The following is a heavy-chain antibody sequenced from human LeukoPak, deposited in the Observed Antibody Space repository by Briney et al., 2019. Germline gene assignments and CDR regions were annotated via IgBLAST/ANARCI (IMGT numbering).Heavy chain of an antibody. CDR1: GFTFSNAW. J-gene: IGHJ5*02. V-gene: IGHV4-4*02. D-gene: IGHD6-13*01. Sequence: GSLRLSCAASGFTFSNAWMSWVRQAPGKGLEWIGEIYHSGSTNYNPSLKSRVTISVDKSKNQFSLKLSSVTAADTAVYYCARDGYSSSWEWFDPWGQGTLVTVSS. CDR2: IYHSGST. CDR3: ARDGYSSSWEWFDP.